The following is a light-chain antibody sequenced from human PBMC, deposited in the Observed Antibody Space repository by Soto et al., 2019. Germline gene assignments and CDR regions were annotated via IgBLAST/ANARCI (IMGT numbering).Light chain of an antibody. V-gene: IGKV1-5*03. CDR1: QSISSW. CDR3: QQYNTYSPT. Sequence: DIQMTQSPSTLSAFVGDRVTITCRASQSISSWLAWYQQKPGKAPNLLIYKASSLESGVPSRFSGSGSGTEFTLTISSLQPDDFATYYCQQYNTYSPTF. J-gene: IGKJ1*01. CDR2: KAS.